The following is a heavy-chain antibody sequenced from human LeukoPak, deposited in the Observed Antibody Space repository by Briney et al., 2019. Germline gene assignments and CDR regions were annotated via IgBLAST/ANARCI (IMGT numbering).Heavy chain of an antibody. CDR3: ARGIAAAGTGWFDI. CDR2: ISAYNGNT. V-gene: IGHV1-18*01. Sequence: RASVKVSCKAPGYTFTSYGISWVRQAPGQGLEWMGWISAYNGNTNYAQKLQGRVTMTTDTSTSTAYMELRSLRSDDTAVYYCARGIAAAGTGWFDIWGQGTMVTVSS. J-gene: IGHJ3*02. D-gene: IGHD6-13*01. CDR1: GYTFTSYG.